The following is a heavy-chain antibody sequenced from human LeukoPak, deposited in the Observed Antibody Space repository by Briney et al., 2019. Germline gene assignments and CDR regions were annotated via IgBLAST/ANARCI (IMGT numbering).Heavy chain of an antibody. CDR3: ARGLNYYYGSGSYYYYYYYMDV. Sequence: SVKVSCKASGFTFTSSAMQWVRQARGQRLEWIGWIVVCSGNTNYAQKFQERVTITRDMSISTAYMELSSLRSEDTAVYYCARGLNYYYGSGSYYYYYYYMDVWGKGTTVTVSS. J-gene: IGHJ6*03. V-gene: IGHV1-58*02. D-gene: IGHD3-10*01. CDR2: IVVCSGNT. CDR1: GFTFTSSA.